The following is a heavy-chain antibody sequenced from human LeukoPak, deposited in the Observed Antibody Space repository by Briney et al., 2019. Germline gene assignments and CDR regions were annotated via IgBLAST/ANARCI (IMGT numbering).Heavy chain of an antibody. CDR3: ARGRSRYYDSSGNWFDP. V-gene: IGHV3-13*01. Sequence: GGSLRLSCAASGFTFSSYDMHWVRQVTGKGLEWVSAIGTADDTYYPGSVKGQFTISRENAKNSLYLQMNSLRAGDTAVYYCARGRSRYYDSSGNWFDPWGQGTLVTVSS. CDR1: GFTFSSYD. CDR2: IGTADDT. J-gene: IGHJ5*01. D-gene: IGHD3-22*01.